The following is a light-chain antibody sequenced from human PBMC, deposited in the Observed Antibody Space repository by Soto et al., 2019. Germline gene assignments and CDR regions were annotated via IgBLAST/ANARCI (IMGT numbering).Light chain of an antibody. J-gene: IGKJ2*01. CDR2: WAS. Sequence: DIVMTQSPDSLAVSLGERATINCKSSQSVLYSSNSQNYLAWYQQKPRQPPKLLIYWASTRESGVPDRFSGSGSGTDFTLTISSLQAEDVAVYYCQQYYSTPSFGQGTKLEIK. CDR1: QSVLYSSNSQNY. CDR3: QQYYSTPS. V-gene: IGKV4-1*01.